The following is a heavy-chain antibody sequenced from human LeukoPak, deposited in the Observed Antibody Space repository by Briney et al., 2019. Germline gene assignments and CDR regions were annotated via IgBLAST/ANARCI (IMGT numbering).Heavy chain of an antibody. CDR2: LYSGGST. J-gene: IGHJ4*02. CDR3: AREGKYGDYYFDY. D-gene: IGHD4-17*01. V-gene: IGHV3-66*01. Sequence: GGSLRLSCAASGFNVTSTYMSWVRQAPGKGLEWVSVLYSGGSTFYADSVKGRFTISRDTSKNTLFLQMTILGAEDTALYYCAREGKYGDYYFDYWGQGTLVTVSS. CDR1: GFNVTSTY.